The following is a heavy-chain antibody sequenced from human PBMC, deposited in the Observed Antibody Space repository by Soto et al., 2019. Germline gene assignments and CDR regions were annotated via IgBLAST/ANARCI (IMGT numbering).Heavy chain of an antibody. Sequence: QVQLQESGPGLVKPSETLSLTCTLSGGSISNSFWGWIRQSPGKGLEWIGNIMYRGTTNYNPSLKSPVTISLDTSKKQFSLNLTSMSAADTGVYFCAREIGLNYGRGTLDVWGQGTTVTVSS. CDR3: AREIGLNYGRGTLDV. CDR2: IMYRGTT. J-gene: IGHJ6*02. CDR1: GGSISNSF. V-gene: IGHV4-59*01. D-gene: IGHD3-10*02.